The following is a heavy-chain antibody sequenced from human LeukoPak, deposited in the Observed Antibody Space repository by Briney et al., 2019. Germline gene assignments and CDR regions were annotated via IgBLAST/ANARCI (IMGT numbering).Heavy chain of an antibody. V-gene: IGHV4-59*08. J-gene: IGHJ4*02. Sequence: PSETLSHTCTVSGGSISSYYWSWIRQPPGKGLEWIGYIYYSGSTNYNPSLKSRVTISVDTSKNQFSLKLSSVTAADTAVYYCARYYIAAGFDYWGQGTLVTVSS. D-gene: IGHD6-25*01. CDR3: ARYYIAAGFDY. CDR1: GGSISSYY. CDR2: IYYSGST.